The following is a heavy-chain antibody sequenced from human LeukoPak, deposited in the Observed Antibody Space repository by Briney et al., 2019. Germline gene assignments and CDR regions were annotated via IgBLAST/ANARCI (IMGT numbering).Heavy chain of an antibody. J-gene: IGHJ4*02. V-gene: IGHV3-30*18. CDR3: AKLWFGELLPLFDY. CDR1: GFTFSSYG. CDR2: ISYDGSNK. Sequence: GGSLRLSCAASGFTFSSYGMHWVRQAPGKGLEWVAVISYDGSNKYYADSVKGRFTISRDNSKNTLYLQMNSLRAEDTAVYYCAKLWFGELLPLFDYWGQGTLVTVSS. D-gene: IGHD3-10*01.